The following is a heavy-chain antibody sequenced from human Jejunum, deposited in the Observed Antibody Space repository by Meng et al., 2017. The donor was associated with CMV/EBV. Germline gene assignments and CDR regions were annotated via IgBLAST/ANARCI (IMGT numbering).Heavy chain of an antibody. CDR2: INPNTGDT. Sequence: EYTFPEYYMQWLRQAPGQGLEWMGWINPNTGDTNYAQRFHCRVTMTRDMSINTVYMELSRLRSDDTAVYYCAKDGGSYLDYYFDYWGQGTLVTVSS. D-gene: IGHD3-16*01. CDR3: AKDGGSYLDYYFDY. V-gene: IGHV1-2*02. J-gene: IGHJ4*02. CDR1: EYTFPEYY.